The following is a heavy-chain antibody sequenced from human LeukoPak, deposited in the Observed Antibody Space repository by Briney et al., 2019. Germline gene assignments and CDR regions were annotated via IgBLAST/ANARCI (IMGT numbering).Heavy chain of an antibody. D-gene: IGHD6-25*01. J-gene: IGHJ4*02. CDR1: GFTFSSYA. CDR2: ISGSGGTT. Sequence: GGSLRLSCKASGFTFSSYAMTWVRQAPGKGLEWVSAISGSGGTTYYADSVKGRFTISRDNSENALYLQMNSLRAEDTALYYCSRIFAPSGGNSGSALVIAYSGQRTPVSPSS. V-gene: IGHV3-23*01. CDR3: SRIFAPSGGNSGSALVIAY.